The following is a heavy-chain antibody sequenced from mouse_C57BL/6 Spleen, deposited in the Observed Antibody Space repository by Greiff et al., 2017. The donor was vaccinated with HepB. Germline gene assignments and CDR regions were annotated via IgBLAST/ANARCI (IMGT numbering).Heavy chain of an antibody. Sequence: VKLQESGAELVKPGASVKISCKASGYAFSSYWMNWVKQRPGKGLEWIGQIYPGDGDTNYNGKFKGKATLTADKSFSTAYMQLSSLTSEDSAVYFCAREGMVTTDYWGQGTTLTVSS. CDR3: AREGMVTTDY. V-gene: IGHV1-80*01. J-gene: IGHJ2*01. CDR2: IYPGDGDT. D-gene: IGHD2-2*01. CDR1: GYAFSSYW.